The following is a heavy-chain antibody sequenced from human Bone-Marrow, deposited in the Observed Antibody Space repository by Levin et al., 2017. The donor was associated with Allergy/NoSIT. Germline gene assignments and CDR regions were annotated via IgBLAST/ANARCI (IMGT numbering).Heavy chain of an antibody. Sequence: SETLSLTCTVSGASISSFYWSWIRQPPGKGLEWIGYNYYSGSTNYSPSLKSRVSMSADMSRNQVYLTMSSVTAADTAVYYCARQAVPAAMNGFDSWGQGTLVTVSS. CDR2: NYYSGST. CDR3: ARQAVPAAMNGFDS. D-gene: IGHD2-2*01. J-gene: IGHJ5*01. CDR1: GASISSFY. V-gene: IGHV4-59*08.